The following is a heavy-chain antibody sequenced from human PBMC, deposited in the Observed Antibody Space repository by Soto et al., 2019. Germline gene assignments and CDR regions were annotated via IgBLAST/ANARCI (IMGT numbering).Heavy chain of an antibody. Sequence: GGSLRLSCAASGFTFSSYWMHWVRQAPGKGLVWVSRINSDGSSTSYADSVKGRFTISRDNAKNTLYLQMNSLRAEDTAVYYCVRGSITIFGVVIAEYFQHWGQGTLVTVSS. D-gene: IGHD3-3*01. CDR2: INSDGSST. V-gene: IGHV3-74*01. CDR1: GFTFSSYW. J-gene: IGHJ1*01. CDR3: VRGSITIFGVVIAEYFQH.